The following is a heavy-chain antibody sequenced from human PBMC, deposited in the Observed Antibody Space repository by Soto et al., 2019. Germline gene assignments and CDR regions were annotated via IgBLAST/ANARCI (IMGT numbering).Heavy chain of an antibody. J-gene: IGHJ6*02. V-gene: IGHV4-31*02. CDR2: IYYSGST. CDR3: ARDEADCSGGSCYPPTYYYGMDV. Sequence: PSETLSLTXTVSGGSISSGGYYWSWIRQHPGKGLEWIGYIYYSGSTYYNPSLKSRVTISVDTSKNQFSLKLSSVTAADTAVHYCARDEADCSGGSCYPPTYYYGMDVWGQGTTVTVSS. D-gene: IGHD2-15*01. CDR1: GGSISSGGYY.